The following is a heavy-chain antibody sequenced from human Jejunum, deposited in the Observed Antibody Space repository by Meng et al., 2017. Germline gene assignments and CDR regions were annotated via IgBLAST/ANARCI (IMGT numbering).Heavy chain of an antibody. V-gene: IGHV4-34*01. J-gene: IGHJ5*02. CDR2: INQNGRT. CDR3: VRGRDPMVVGELDP. CDR1: GGSFNSYF. D-gene: IGHD2-15*01. Sequence: QLHLRQWGAGLLKPSETLSLTCGVYGGSFNSYFWNWIRQPPGKGLEWIGEINQNGRTNYNPSLESRVTISMDKSKKEFSLRLASVTAADTALYYCVRGRDPMVVGELDPWGQGTLVTVSS.